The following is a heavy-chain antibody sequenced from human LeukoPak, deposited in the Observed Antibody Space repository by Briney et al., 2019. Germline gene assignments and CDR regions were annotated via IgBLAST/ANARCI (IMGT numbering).Heavy chain of an antibody. CDR2: INHSGST. CDR1: GVSFSGYY. V-gene: IGHV4-34*01. J-gene: IGHJ4*02. D-gene: IGHD6-19*01. Sequence: SETLSLTCAVYGVSFSGYYWSWNRQPPGKGLKWIGEINHSGSTNYNPSLKSRVTISVDTSKNQFSLKLSSVTAADTAVYYCARRRAVARKSYFDYWGQGTLVTVSS. CDR3: ARRRAVARKSYFDY.